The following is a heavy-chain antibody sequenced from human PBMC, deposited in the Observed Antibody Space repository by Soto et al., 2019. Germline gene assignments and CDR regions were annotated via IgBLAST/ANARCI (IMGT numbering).Heavy chain of an antibody. CDR2: INPNSGGT. CDR3: ESDSYGSVHGGNWFEP. V-gene: IGHV1-2*04. Sequence: QVQLVQSGAEVKKPGASVKVSCKASGYTFTGYYMHWVRQAPGQGLEWMGWINPNSGGTNYAQKFQGWVNMTRDTSISTAYMEMSRLRSDDTDVYYCESDSYGSVHGGNWFEPWGQGTLVTVSS. J-gene: IGHJ5*02. CDR1: GYTFTGYY. D-gene: IGHD3-10*01.